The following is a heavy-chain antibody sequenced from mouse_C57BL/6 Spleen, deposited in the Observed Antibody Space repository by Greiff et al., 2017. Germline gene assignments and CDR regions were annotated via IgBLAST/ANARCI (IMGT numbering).Heavy chain of an antibody. D-gene: IGHD1-1*02. CDR3: VRENGSYGVWFAD. Sequence: EVKLMESGGGLVQPKGSLKLSCAASGFTFNTYAMHWVRQAPGKGLEWVASIRRKSSNYATYYADSVKDRFTISRDDSQSMLYLQMNNLKTEDTAMYYCVRENGSYGVWFADWGQGTLVTVSA. J-gene: IGHJ3*01. V-gene: IGHV10-3*01. CDR2: IRRKSSNYAT. CDR1: GFTFNTYA.